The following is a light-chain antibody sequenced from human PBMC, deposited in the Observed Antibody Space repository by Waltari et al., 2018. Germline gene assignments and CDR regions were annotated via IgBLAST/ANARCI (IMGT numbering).Light chain of an antibody. Sequence: QLVLTQSPSASAPLGASVKLTCTLSRGHSTHTLAWLQQQPEKGPPFLMNVKSYVSHNKGVGIPVRFSGSSSGAELYLTISSLQSEDEAYYYCQTGGHSTWVFGGGTRLTVL. CDR2: VKSYVSH. J-gene: IGLJ3*02. V-gene: IGLV4-69*01. CDR1: RGHSTHT. CDR3: QTGGHSTWV.